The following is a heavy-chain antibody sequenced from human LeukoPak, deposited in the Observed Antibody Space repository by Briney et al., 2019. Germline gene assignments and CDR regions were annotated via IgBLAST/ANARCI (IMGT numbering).Heavy chain of an antibody. V-gene: IGHV4-34*01. J-gene: IGHJ4*02. D-gene: IGHD6-19*01. Sequence: SETLSLTCAVYGGSFSGYYWSWIRQPPGKGLEWIGEINHSGSTNYNPSLKSRVTISVDTSKNQFSLKLSSVTAADTAVYYCARVRAVAGTLYWGQGTLVTVSS. CDR3: ARVRAVAGTLY. CDR1: GGSFSGYY. CDR2: INHSGST.